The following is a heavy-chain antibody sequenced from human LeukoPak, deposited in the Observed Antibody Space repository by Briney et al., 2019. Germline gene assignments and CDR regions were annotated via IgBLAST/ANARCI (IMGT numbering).Heavy chain of an antibody. CDR2: IYYSGST. Sequence: SETLSLTCTVSGGSISSGDYYWSWIRQPPGKGLEWIGYIYYSGSTYYNPSLKSRVTISVDTSKNQFSLKLSSVTAADTAVYYCARGGPDYYDSSGFDYWGQGTLVTVSS. CDR1: GGSISSGDYY. J-gene: IGHJ4*02. V-gene: IGHV4-30-4*01. D-gene: IGHD3-22*01. CDR3: ARGGPDYYDSSGFDY.